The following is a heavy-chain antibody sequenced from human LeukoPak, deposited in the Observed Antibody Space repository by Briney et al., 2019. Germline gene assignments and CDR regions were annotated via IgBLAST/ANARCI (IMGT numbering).Heavy chain of an antibody. Sequence: GASVKVSCKASGGTFSSYAISWVRQAPGQGLEWMGRIIPIFGTANYAQKFQGRVTITADESTSTAYMELSSLRSEDTAVYYCARDRPPSGYYYGMDVWGKGTTVTVSS. J-gene: IGHJ6*04. V-gene: IGHV1-69*13. CDR2: IIPIFGTA. CDR1: GGTFSSYA. D-gene: IGHD3-10*01. CDR3: ARDRPPSGYYYGMDV.